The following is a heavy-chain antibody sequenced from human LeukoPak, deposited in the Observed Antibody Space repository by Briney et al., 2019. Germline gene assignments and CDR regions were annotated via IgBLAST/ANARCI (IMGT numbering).Heavy chain of an antibody. CDR2: ISYDGRQK. J-gene: IGHJ4*02. Sequence: GGSLRLSCAASGFTFSEYVLHWVRQAPGKGLEWVSLISYDGRQKYYGDSVKGRFTISRDNSKNTLYLQMNSLRAEDTAVYYCAKAYCISTSRSSGYWGQGTLATVSS. V-gene: IGHV3-30-3*01. CDR3: AKAYCISTSRSSGY. CDR1: GFTFSEYV. D-gene: IGHD2-2*01.